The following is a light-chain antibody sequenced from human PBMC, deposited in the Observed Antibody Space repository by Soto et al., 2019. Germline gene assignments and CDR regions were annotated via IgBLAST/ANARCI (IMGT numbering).Light chain of an antibody. J-gene: IGKJ1*01. CDR2: GAS. Sequence: EVVLTQSPGTLSLSPGERATLSCRASQSFSRSYLAWYQQKPGQAPRLLIYGASVRATGVADRFSGGGSGTDFTLTISRLEPEDFAVYYCQQYGRSPPWTFGQGTKVDIK. CDR3: QQYGRSPPWT. V-gene: IGKV3-20*01. CDR1: QSFSRSY.